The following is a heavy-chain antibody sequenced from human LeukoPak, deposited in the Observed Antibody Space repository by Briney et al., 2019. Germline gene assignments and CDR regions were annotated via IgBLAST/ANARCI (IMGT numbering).Heavy chain of an antibody. CDR1: GFTFSSNW. Sequence: GGSLRPSCAASGFTFSSNWMHWVRQAPGKGLVWVAKINPDGNRSDYVDSVKGRFTISRDNAKNTLYLQMDSLKAEDTAVYYCTRGPADWGQGTLVIVSS. V-gene: IGHV3-74*01. CDR2: INPDGNRS. J-gene: IGHJ1*01. CDR3: TRGPAD.